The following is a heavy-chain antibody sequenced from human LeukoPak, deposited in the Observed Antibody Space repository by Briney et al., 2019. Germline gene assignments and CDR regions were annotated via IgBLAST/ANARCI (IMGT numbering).Heavy chain of an antibody. Sequence: PGGSLRLSCAASGFTFSDYTLHWVRPAPGKGLEWVALMSYDGNTKYHADSVKGRFTVSRDNPKNTLYVQMNSLRAEDTAVYYCARAQSGYPPDYWGQGTLVAVSS. CDR1: GFTFSDYT. V-gene: IGHV3-30-3*01. CDR3: ARAQSGYPPDY. D-gene: IGHD3-9*01. J-gene: IGHJ4*02. CDR2: MSYDGNTK.